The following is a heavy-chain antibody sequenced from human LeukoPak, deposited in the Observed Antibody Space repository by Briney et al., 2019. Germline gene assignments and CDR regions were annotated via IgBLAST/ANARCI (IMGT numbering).Heavy chain of an antibody. J-gene: IGHJ6*04. CDR1: GFTFSDNY. CDR3: AARRQEYCSSTSCSDV. D-gene: IGHD2-2*01. Sequence: GGSLRLSCAASGFTFSDNYMRCIRQARGKGREGVSYSSSSGTTIYYADSVKGRFTISTDTAKTSPYLQMISLRAEDTAVSYCAARRQEYCSSTSCSDVWGKGTTVTVSS. V-gene: IGHV3-11*01. CDR2: SSSSGTTI.